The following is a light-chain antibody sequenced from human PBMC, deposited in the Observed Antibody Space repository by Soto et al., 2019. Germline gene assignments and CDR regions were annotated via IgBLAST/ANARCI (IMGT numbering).Light chain of an antibody. V-gene: IGKV3-15*01. Sequence: EIVMTQSPATLSVSPGERATLSCRSSQTFRTNLAWYQQKPGKAPRLLIYVASTRATDIPARFSGSGSGTDFTLTISSLQSEDFAFYYCQQYNSWPLTFGGGTNVEIK. CDR3: QQYNSWPLT. CDR1: QTFRTN. J-gene: IGKJ4*01. CDR2: VAS.